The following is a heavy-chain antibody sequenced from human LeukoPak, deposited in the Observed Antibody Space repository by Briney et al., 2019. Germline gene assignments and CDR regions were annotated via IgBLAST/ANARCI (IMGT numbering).Heavy chain of an antibody. Sequence: AASVNVSFKSSGYTFTCYDINWVRQPTGQGLEWMGWMNPNSGNTGYAQKFQGRVTMTRNTSISTAYMELSSLRSEDTAVYYCASSYGSGSYYIDYWGQGTLVTVSS. CDR1: GYTFTCYD. CDR2: MNPNSGNT. CDR3: ASSYGSGSYYIDY. V-gene: IGHV1-8*01. D-gene: IGHD3-10*01. J-gene: IGHJ4*02.